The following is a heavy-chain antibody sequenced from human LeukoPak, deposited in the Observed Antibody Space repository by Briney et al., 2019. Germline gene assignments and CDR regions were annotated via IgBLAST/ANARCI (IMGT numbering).Heavy chain of an antibody. V-gene: IGHV1-2*02. D-gene: IGHD3-22*01. Sequence: ASVKVSCKASGYSFTGYYVHWVRKVPGQGLEWMGWINPSSGGTNYAQNLQGRVTMTRDTSISTAYMELRSLRSDDAAVYYCARTNYYDSSGYFLGYWGQGTLVTVSS. CDR1: GYSFTGYY. CDR3: ARTNYYDSSGYFLGY. CDR2: INPSSGGT. J-gene: IGHJ4*02.